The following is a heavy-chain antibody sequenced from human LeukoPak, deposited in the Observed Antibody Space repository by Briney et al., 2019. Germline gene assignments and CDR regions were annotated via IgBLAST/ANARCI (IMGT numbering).Heavy chain of an antibody. CDR3: ATDNRYSSSHDY. V-gene: IGHV4-38-2*02. J-gene: IGHJ4*02. CDR2: IYHSGST. Sequence: PSETLSLTCTVSGYSISSGYYWGWIRQPPGKGLEWIGSIYHSGSTYYNPSLKSRVTISVDTSKNQFSLKLSSVTAADTAVYYCATDNRYSSSHDYWGQGTLVTVSS. D-gene: IGHD6-13*01. CDR1: GYSISSGYY.